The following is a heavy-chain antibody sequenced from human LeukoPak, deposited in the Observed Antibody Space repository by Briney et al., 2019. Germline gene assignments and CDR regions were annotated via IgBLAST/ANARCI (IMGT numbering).Heavy chain of an antibody. Sequence: ASVKVSCKASGYTFTSYYMHWVRQAPGQGLEWMGIINPSSGSTSYAQKFQGRVTMTRDTSTSTVYMELSSLRSEDTAVYYCTTRDGGYFDYWGQGTLVTVSS. CDR3: TTRDGGYFDY. J-gene: IGHJ4*02. CDR2: INPSSGST. V-gene: IGHV1-46*03. CDR1: GYTFTSYY. D-gene: IGHD2-21*02.